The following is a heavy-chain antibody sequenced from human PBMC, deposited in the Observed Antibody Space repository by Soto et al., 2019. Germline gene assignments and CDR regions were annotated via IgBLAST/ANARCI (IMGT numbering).Heavy chain of an antibody. D-gene: IGHD1-20*01. J-gene: IGHJ4*02. Sequence: LGESLKISCKGSGYIFTTYWIAWVRQRPGKGLEWIGIIFPGDSDVRYSPSFQGQVTISADKSINTAYLQWSSLKASDSAMYYCKRRYKWNSAATDYWGQGTLVTVSS. V-gene: IGHV5-51*01. CDR2: IFPGDSDV. CDR3: KRRYKWNSAATDY. CDR1: GYIFTTYW.